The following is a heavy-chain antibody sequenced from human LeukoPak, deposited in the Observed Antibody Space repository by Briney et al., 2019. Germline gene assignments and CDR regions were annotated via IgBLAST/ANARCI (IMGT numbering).Heavy chain of an antibody. CDR2: ISAYNGNT. V-gene: IGHV1-18*01. CDR3: ARDKMSGGYCSSTSCYNAFDI. J-gene: IGHJ3*02. D-gene: IGHD2-2*02. CDR1: GYTFTSYG. Sequence: ASVKVSCKASGYTFTSYGISWVRQAPGQGGGRMGWISAYNGNTNYAQKLQGRVTLTTDTSTSTAYMELRSPRSDDTAVYYCARDKMSGGYCSSTSCYNAFDIWGQGTMVSVSS.